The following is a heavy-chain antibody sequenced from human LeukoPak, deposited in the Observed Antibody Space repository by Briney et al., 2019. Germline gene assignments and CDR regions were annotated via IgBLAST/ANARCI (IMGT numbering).Heavy chain of an antibody. J-gene: IGHJ4*02. V-gene: IGHV3-7*03. CDR3: AKEGRSLQTY. CDR2: IKEDGTET. D-gene: IGHD5-24*01. Sequence: ETLSLTCAVSGGSISSSNWWSWVRQPPGKGLEWVANIKEDGTETYYVDSVKGRFTISRDNAKNSLYLQMNSLRVEDTAVYYCAKEGRSLQTYWGQGTLVTVSS. CDR1: GGSISSSNW.